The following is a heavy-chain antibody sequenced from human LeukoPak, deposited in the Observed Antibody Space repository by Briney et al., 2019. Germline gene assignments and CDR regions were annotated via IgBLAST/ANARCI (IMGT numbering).Heavy chain of an antibody. V-gene: IGHV1-18*01. CDR3: ATAASPWYFDY. CDR1: GYTFTSYS. Sequence: GASVKVSCKASGYTFTSYSISWVRQAPGQGLEWMGWISAYNGNTNYAQKLQGRVTMTTDTSTSTAYMELRSLRSDGTAVYYCATAASPWYFDYWGQGTLVTVSS. CDR2: ISAYNGNT. J-gene: IGHJ4*02.